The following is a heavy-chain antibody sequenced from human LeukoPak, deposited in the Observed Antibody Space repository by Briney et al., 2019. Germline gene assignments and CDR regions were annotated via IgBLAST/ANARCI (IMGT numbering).Heavy chain of an antibody. CDR3: ARTVPGYCSGGSCLGY. D-gene: IGHD2-15*01. J-gene: IGHJ4*02. V-gene: IGHV3-66*01. CDR1: GFTVSSNY. CDR2: IFSGRNT. Sequence: GGSLRLYCAASGFTVSSNYMSWVRQAPGKGLDWVSVIFSGRNTYYADSVKGRFTISTDNSKNTLDLQMNSLRAEDTAVYYCARTVPGYCSGGSCLGYWGQGTLVTVSS.